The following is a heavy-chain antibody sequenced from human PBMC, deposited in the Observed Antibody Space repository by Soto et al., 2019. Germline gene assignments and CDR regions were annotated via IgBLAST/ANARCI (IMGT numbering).Heavy chain of an antibody. J-gene: IGHJ6*03. V-gene: IGHV3-66*01. D-gene: IGHD2-2*01. CDR3: VRDPDTSTSPPHYHMDV. CDR2: IYSGGST. CDR1: GFTVSSNY. Sequence: EVQLVESGGGLVQPGGSLRLSCAASGFTVSSNYMNWVRQAPGKGLEWVSVIYSGGSTYYADSVKGRITISRDNSTNTIYLQMNSLRVEDTAVYYCVRDPDTSTSPPHYHMDVWGKGTTVTVSS.